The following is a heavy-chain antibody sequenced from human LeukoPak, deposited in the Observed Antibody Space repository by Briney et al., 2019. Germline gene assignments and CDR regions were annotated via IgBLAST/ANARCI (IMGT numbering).Heavy chain of an antibody. Sequence: GGSLRLPCAASGFTFSSYWMSWVRQAPGRGLEWVANINQDGRAIFYVDSVKGRFTISRDNAKNSLYLQMNSLRDEDTAVYYCASSHDSSGNDWGQGTLVTVSS. V-gene: IGHV3-7*01. D-gene: IGHD3-22*01. J-gene: IGHJ4*02. CDR2: INQDGRAI. CDR3: ASSHDSSGND. CDR1: GFTFSSYW.